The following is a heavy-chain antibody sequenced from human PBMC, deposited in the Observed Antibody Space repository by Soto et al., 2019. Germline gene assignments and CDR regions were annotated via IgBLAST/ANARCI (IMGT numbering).Heavy chain of an antibody. Sequence: SVKVSCKASGYTFTGYYMHWVRQAPGQGLEWMGRIIPILGIANYAQKFQGRVTITADKSTSTAYMELSSLRSEDTAVYYCARGSYYYGSGTHRWFDPWGQGTLVTVSS. D-gene: IGHD3-10*01. CDR3: ARGSYYYGSGTHRWFDP. J-gene: IGHJ5*02. V-gene: IGHV1-69*02. CDR1: GYTFTGYY. CDR2: IIPILGIA.